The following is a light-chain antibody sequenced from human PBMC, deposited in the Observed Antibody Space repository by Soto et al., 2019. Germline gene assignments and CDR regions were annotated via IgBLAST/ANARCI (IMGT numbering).Light chain of an antibody. CDR2: SNT. CDR3: AVWDDSLNGCV. CDR1: SSNIGSNT. Sequence: QSVLTQPPSVSETPGQRVTISCSGSSSNIGSNTVNWYRQRPETAPKLLIYSNTQRPSGVPDRFSGSKSGTSASLAISGLQSEDEADYYCAVWDDSLNGCVFGTGTKVTVL. V-gene: IGLV1-44*01. J-gene: IGLJ1*01.